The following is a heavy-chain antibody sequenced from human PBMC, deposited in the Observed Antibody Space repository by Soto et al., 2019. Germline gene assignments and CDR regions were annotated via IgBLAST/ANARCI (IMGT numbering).Heavy chain of an antibody. CDR2: IFWNDDE. V-gene: IGHV2-5*01. D-gene: IGHD5-18*01. CDR1: GFSLTTYGVG. Sequence: QITLKESGPALVHPTQPLTLTCTFSGFSLTTYGVGVGWIPQPPGKALGCLALIFWNDDERYAPRLKSRITITKDTSKHQVVFTMTNMDPVDTATYFCVHTGYSYDTFAYWGRGTLVTVAS. J-gene: IGHJ4*02. CDR3: VHTGYSYDTFAY.